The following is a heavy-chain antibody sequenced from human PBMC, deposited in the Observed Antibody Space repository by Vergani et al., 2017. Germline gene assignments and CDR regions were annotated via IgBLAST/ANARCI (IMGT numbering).Heavy chain of an antibody. CDR2: ISYDGSNK. CDR3: AKTQRITMIVVAPWYYYGMDV. V-gene: IGHV3-30*18. Sequence: QVQLVESGGGVVQPGRSLRLSCAASGFTFSSYGMHWVRQAPGKGLEWVAVISYDGSNKYYADSVKGRFTISRDNSKTTLYLQMNSLRAEDTAVYYCAKTQRITMIVVAPWYYYGMDVGGQGSTVTVSS. CDR1: GFTFSSYG. D-gene: IGHD3-22*01. J-gene: IGHJ6*02.